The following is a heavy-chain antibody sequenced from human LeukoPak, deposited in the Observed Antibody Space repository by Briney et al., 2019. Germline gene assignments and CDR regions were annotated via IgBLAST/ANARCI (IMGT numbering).Heavy chain of an antibody. CDR2: IGSYGGDT. V-gene: IGHV1-18*01. D-gene: IGHD2-8*01. J-gene: IGHJ6*02. Sequence: ASVKVSCKATSRISWVRQAPGQGLEWMGWIGSYGGDTYYAQKFQGRATVTTDTSTSTAYMELRSLRSDDTAVYYCARKGNGPYYYYAMDVWGQGTTVTISS. CDR1: TSR. CDR3: ARKGNGPYYYYAMDV.